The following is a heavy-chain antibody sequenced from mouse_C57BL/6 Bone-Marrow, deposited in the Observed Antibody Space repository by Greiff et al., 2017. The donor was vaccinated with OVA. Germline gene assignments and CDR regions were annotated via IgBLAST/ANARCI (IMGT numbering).Heavy chain of an antibody. V-gene: IGHV1-72*01. D-gene: IGHD1-1*02. Sequence: QVQLQQPGAELVKPGASVKLSCKASGYTFTSYWMHWVKQRPGRGLEWIGRIDPNSGGTKYNEKFKSKATLTVDKHSSTAYMQLSSLTSEDSAVYYCARGKGLWWGYFDVWGTGTTVTVSS. J-gene: IGHJ1*03. CDR2: IDPNSGGT. CDR1: GYTFTSYW. CDR3: ARGKGLWWGYFDV.